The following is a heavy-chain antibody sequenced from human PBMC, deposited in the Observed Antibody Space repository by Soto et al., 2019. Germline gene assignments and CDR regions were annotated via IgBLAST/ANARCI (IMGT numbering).Heavy chain of an antibody. V-gene: IGHV3-21*01. CDR1: GFTFSSYS. CDR3: ARGGGYSSSWYARAGNYYYYYMDV. Sequence: GGSLRLSCAASGFTFSSYSMNWVRQAPGKGLEWVSSISSSSSYIYYADSVKGRFTISRDNAKNSLYLQMNSLRAEDTAVYYCARGGGYSSSWYARAGNYYYYYMDVWGKGTTVTVSS. D-gene: IGHD6-13*01. J-gene: IGHJ6*03. CDR2: ISSSSSYI.